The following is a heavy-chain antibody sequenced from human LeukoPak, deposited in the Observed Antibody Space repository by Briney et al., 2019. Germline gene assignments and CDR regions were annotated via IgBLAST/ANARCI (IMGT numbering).Heavy chain of an antibody. Sequence: GGSLRLSCAASGFTFSSYAMSWVRQAPGKGLEWVAFIRYNGNDKYYADSVKGRFTISRDNSKNTLYLQMNSLRAEDTAVYYCAKTGAQGIVVSYWGQGTLVTASS. V-gene: IGHV3-30*02. CDR3: AKTGAQGIVVSY. CDR2: IRYNGNDK. D-gene: IGHD3-22*01. CDR1: GFTFSSYA. J-gene: IGHJ4*02.